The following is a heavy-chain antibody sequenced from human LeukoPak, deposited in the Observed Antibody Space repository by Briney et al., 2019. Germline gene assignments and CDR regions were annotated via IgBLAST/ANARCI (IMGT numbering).Heavy chain of an antibody. J-gene: IGHJ6*02. D-gene: IGHD1-26*01. CDR2: SSGSGSIT. CDR1: GFTFSRYA. Sequence: GGSLRLSCEASGFTFSRYATIWVRQAPGKGLEWVSGSSGSGSITSYADSVRGRFAVSRDHSKKPLYLQMKRVRAEATALYYCAKGGTESYHYYGMDVWGQGTTVTVCS. CDR3: AKGGTESYHYYGMDV. V-gene: IGHV3-23*01.